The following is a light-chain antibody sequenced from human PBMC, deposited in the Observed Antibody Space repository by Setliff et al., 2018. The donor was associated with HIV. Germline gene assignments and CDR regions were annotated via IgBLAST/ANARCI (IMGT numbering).Light chain of an antibody. CDR3: SSFAGRLHV. Sequence: QSALTQPRSVSGSPGQSVTIPCTGTSSDVGSYNYVTWCQQHPGKVPKLMIYDVTRRPSGVPDRFSGSRSGNTASLTISGLQAEDEADYYCSSFAGRLHVFGTGTKVTVL. CDR1: SSDVGSYNY. CDR2: DVT. J-gene: IGLJ1*01. V-gene: IGLV2-11*01.